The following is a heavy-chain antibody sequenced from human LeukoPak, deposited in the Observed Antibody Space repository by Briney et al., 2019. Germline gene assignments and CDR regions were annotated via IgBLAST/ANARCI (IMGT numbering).Heavy chain of an antibody. CDR2: ISGDGGST. CDR1: GFXFSSYA. V-gene: IGHV3-43*02. Sequence: PGGALRLSCVASGFXFSSYAIHWVRQAPGKGLEWGYLISGDGGSTYYADSVKGRFTISRDNSKNSLYLQMNSLRTEDTALYYCAKDHRYSSGWYADYWGQGTLVTVSS. D-gene: IGHD6-19*01. CDR3: AKDHRYSSGWYADY. J-gene: IGHJ4*02.